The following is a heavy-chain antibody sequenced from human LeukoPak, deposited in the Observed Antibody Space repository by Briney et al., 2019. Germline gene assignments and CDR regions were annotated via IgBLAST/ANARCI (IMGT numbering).Heavy chain of an antibody. CDR3: ARQGYGSGSYYPGEWFDP. J-gene: IGHJ5*02. D-gene: IGHD3-10*01. Sequence: SETLSLTCTVSGGSISSYYWSWIRQPPGKGLEWIGYIYYSGSTNYNPSLKSRVTISVDTSKNQFSLKLSPVTAADTAVYYCARQGYGSGSYYPGEWFDPWGQGTLVTVSS. V-gene: IGHV4-59*08. CDR1: GGSISSYY. CDR2: IYYSGST.